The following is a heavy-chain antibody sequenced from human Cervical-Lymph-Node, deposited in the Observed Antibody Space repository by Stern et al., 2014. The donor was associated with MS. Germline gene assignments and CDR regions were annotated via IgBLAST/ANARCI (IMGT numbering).Heavy chain of an antibody. D-gene: IGHD3-9*01. J-gene: IGHJ4*02. CDR2: ISSSSTYI. CDR3: ARDRDFMVHRYFDY. CDR1: GFTFSSYS. Sequence: EVQLVESGGGLVKPGGSLRLSCAASGFTFSSYSMNWVRQAPGAGVGWGSSISSSSTYIYYADSVKGRFTISRDNAKNSLYLQMNSLRAEDTAVYYCARDRDFMVHRYFDYWGQGTLVTVSS. V-gene: IGHV3-21*01.